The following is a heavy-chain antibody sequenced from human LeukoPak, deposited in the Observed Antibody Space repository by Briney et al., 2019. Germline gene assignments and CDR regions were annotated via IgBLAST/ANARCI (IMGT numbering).Heavy chain of an antibody. CDR1: GYTFTRHG. CDR3: ARDPSNTSGNYPYFDY. V-gene: IGHV1-18*01. Sequence: ASVKVSCKASGYTFTRHGISWVRQAPGQGLEWMGWISAYNGDTKYAQNFQGRVTITTDTSTTTAYMELRSLRFDDTAVYYCARDPSNTSGNYPYFDYWGQGPLVTVSS. CDR2: ISAYNGDT. D-gene: IGHD3-22*01. J-gene: IGHJ4*02.